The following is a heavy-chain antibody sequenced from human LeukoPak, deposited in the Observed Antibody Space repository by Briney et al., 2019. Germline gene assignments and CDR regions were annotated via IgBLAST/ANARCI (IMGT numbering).Heavy chain of an antibody. V-gene: IGHV1-69*05. CDR1: GGTFSSYA. D-gene: IGHD3-16*01. J-gene: IGHJ3*02. Sequence: SVKVSCKASGGTFSSYAISWVRQAPGQGLEWMGGIIPIFGTANYAQKFQGRVTMTRDTSTSTVYMELSSLRSEDTAVYYCARDRLIWDAFDIWGQGTMVIVSS. CDR3: ARDRLIWDAFDI. CDR2: IIPIFGTA.